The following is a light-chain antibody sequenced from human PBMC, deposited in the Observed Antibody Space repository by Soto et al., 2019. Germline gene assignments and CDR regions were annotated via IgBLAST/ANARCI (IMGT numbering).Light chain of an antibody. CDR1: PDIRSS. CDR2: DAS. J-gene: IGKJ3*01. Sequence: DIQMTQSPSSLSASVGDRVTITCQASPDIRSSLPWYQQKPGKAPKLLIYDASNLDVGVPSRLSGSGPGSYVSFTISSLQPEDIATYYCQHYDNVRFTFGPGTKVGVK. V-gene: IGKV1-33*01. CDR3: QHYDNVRFT.